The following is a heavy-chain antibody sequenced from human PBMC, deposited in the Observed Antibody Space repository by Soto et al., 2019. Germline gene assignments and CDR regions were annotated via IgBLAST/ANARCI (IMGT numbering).Heavy chain of an antibody. J-gene: IGHJ3*02. V-gene: IGHV4-59*01. D-gene: IGHD3-10*01. CDR3: ARGSEEGITRAAFDI. Sequence: SETLSLTCTVSGGSISNSYWSWIRQPPGKGLEWIGYIHYSGSTNDNPSLKSRVTISVDTSKNQFSLKLSSVTAADTAVYYCARGSEEGITRAAFDIWGQGTMVTVSS. CDR2: IHYSGST. CDR1: GGSISNSY.